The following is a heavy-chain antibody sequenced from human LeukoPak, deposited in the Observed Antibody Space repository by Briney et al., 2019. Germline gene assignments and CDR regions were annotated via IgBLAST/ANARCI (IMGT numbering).Heavy chain of an antibody. D-gene: IGHD3-10*01. CDR2: ISAYNGNT. V-gene: IGHV1-18*01. CDR1: GYTFTSYG. Sequence: ASVRVSCKASGYTFTSYGISWVRQAPGQGLEWMGWISAYNGNTNYAQKFQGRVTMITDTSTSTAYMELRSLRSDDTAVYYCARGGNYYGSGRYQYYFDYWGQGTLVTVSS. CDR3: ARGGNYYGSGRYQYYFDY. J-gene: IGHJ4*02.